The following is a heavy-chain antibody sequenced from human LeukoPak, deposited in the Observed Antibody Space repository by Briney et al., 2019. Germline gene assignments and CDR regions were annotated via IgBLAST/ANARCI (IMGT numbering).Heavy chain of an antibody. V-gene: IGHV1-18*01. D-gene: IGHD3-22*01. CDR1: GYSFSNYG. CDR3: ARDRGDYYDSSGYYYYFDY. CDR2: ISPYNGKT. J-gene: IGHJ4*02. Sequence: ASVKVSCKAAGYSFSNYGISWVRQAPGQGLEWVGWISPYNGKTDYAQKLQGRVTMTTDTSTNTAYMELRSLRSDDTAVYYCARDRGDYYDSSGYYYYFDYWGQGTLVTVSS.